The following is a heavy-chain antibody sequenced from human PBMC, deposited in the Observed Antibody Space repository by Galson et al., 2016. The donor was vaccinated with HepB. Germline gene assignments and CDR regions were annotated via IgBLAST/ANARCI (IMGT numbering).Heavy chain of an antibody. Sequence: CAISGDSVSSNSAAWNWIRQSPSRGLEWLGRTYYRSKWYNDYAVSVKSRITINPDTSKNQFSLQLSSVTPEDTAVYYCARVAVTGNHYYYGVDVWGQGTTVTVSS. V-gene: IGHV6-1*01. CDR1: GDSVSSNSAA. CDR3: ARVAVTGNHYYYGVDV. J-gene: IGHJ6*02. D-gene: IGHD6-19*01. CDR2: TYYRSKWYN.